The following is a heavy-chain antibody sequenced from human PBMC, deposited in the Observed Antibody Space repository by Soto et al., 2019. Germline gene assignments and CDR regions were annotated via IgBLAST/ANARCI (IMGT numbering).Heavy chain of an antibody. D-gene: IGHD3-16*01. CDR3: AREYVWATYYYYYGMDV. CDR1: GFTFSSYA. CDR2: ISYDGSNK. J-gene: IGHJ6*02. V-gene: IGHV3-30-3*01. Sequence: PGGSLRLSCAASGFTFSSYAMHWVRQAPGKGLEWVAVISYDGSNKYYADSVKGRFTISRDNSKNTLYLQMNSLRAEDTAVYYCAREYVWATYYYYYGMDVWGQGTTVTVSS.